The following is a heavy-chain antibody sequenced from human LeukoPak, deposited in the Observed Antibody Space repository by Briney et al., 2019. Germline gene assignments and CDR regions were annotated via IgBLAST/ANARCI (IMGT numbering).Heavy chain of an antibody. J-gene: IGHJ4*02. CDR2: IRYDGSKK. CDR1: GFIFSSYG. Sequence: GGSLRLSCAASGFIFSSYGMHWVRQAPGKGLEWVAFIRYDGSKKYYADSVKGRFTISRDNSKNTLYLQMNSLRAEDTAVYYCAKRALRYFDWLALDYWGQGTLVTVSS. CDR3: AKRALRYFDWLALDY. D-gene: IGHD3-9*01. V-gene: IGHV3-30*02.